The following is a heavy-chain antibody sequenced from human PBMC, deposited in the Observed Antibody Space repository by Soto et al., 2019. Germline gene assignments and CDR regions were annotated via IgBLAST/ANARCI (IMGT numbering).Heavy chain of an antibody. J-gene: IGHJ4*02. CDR2: VSGSGGGT. Sequence: GSLSLSCAASGFTFNTYGMTWVRQAPGKGLEWVSTVSGSGGGTYYADSVKGRFTISRVNSKNTMYLQMSNLRAEDTAVYFCARIGPYCGGDCYPAIHFWGPGTPVTVSS. CDR1: GFTFNTYG. D-gene: IGHD2-21*02. CDR3: ARIGPYCGGDCYPAIHF. V-gene: IGHV3-23*01.